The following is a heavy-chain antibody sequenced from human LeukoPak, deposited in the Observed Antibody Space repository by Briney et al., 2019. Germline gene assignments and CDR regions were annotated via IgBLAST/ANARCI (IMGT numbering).Heavy chain of an antibody. V-gene: IGHV3-74*01. J-gene: IGHJ4*02. D-gene: IGHD3-9*01. CDR3: TRAGRGLRYFDWLTYDY. CDR1: GFTFSSYW. Sequence: GGSLRLSCAASGFTFSSYWMHWVRQAPGKGLVWGSRINSDGSSTSYADSVKGRFTISRDNAKNTLYLQMNSLRAEDTAVYYCTRAGRGLRYFDWLTYDYWGQGTLVTVSS. CDR2: INSDGSST.